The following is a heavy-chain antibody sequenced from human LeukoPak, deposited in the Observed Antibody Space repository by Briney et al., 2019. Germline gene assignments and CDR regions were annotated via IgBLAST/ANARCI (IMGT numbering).Heavy chain of an antibody. CDR3: ARDLDHGYEYYYYYYMDV. CDR2: IIPIFGTA. D-gene: IGHD3-3*01. Sequence: SVKASCKASGGTFSSYAISWVRQAPGQGLEWMGGIIPIFGTANYAQKFQGRVTITADESTSTAYMELSSLRSEDTAVYYCARDLDHGYEYYYYYYMDVWGKGTTVTVSS. V-gene: IGHV1-69*13. J-gene: IGHJ6*03. CDR1: GGTFSSYA.